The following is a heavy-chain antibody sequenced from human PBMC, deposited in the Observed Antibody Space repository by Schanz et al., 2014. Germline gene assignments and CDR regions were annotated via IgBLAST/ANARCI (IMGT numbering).Heavy chain of an antibody. J-gene: IGHJ4*02. V-gene: IGHV3-30*03. D-gene: IGHD3-10*01. Sequence: QVQLVESGGGVVQPGRSLRLSCAASGFTFSNYGLVWVRQAPGKGLEWLAVISYDGVNTYYADSVKGRFTISRDNSKNTLYLQMNSLRGEDTAVYYCASPALVQGLMPEYYFDYWGQGTLVNDSS. CDR3: ASPALVQGLMPEYYFDY. CDR2: ISYDGVNT. CDR1: GFTFSNYG.